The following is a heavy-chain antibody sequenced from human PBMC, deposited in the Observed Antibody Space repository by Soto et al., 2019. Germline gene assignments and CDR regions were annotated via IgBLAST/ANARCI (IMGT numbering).Heavy chain of an antibody. CDR2: ISGSGGST. J-gene: IGHJ4*02. D-gene: IGHD3-22*01. CDR1: GFTFSSYA. Sequence: EVQLLESGGDLVQPGGYLRLACTASGFTFSSYAMNWVRQAPGKGLEWVSVISGSGGSTYYADSVKGRFTISRDNSKNTLYLQMNSLSAGDTAVYYCAKCDYYDTSGYSDYWGRGTLVTVSS. V-gene: IGHV3-23*01. CDR3: AKCDYYDTSGYSDY.